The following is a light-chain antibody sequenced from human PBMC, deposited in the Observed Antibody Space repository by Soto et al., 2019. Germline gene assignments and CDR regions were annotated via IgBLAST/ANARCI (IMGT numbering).Light chain of an antibody. J-gene: IGKJ2*01. Sequence: DIRMTQSPSSLSTSVGDRVTITCQASQDISIYLNWYQQKPGKAPKLLIYDATNLETGVPSRFSGSGSETDFTFTISSLQPEDIATYFCQQYDDLPYTFGQGTKLEIK. V-gene: IGKV1-33*01. CDR1: QDISIY. CDR2: DAT. CDR3: QQYDDLPYT.